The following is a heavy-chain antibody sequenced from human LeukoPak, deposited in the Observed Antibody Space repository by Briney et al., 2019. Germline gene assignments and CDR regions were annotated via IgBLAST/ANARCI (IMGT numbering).Heavy chain of an antibody. CDR3: VQVKGYLNGYFDF. J-gene: IGHJ4*02. D-gene: IGHD2-15*01. Sequence: PGRSLRLSCAASGFTFDDYGMHWVRQAPGKGLEWVSGISWNSGTVGYADSVKGRFTISRDNAKNSLFLQMNSLRVEDTALYYCVQVKGYLNGYFDFWGQGSLVTVSS. V-gene: IGHV3-9*01. CDR2: ISWNSGTV. CDR1: GFTFDDYG.